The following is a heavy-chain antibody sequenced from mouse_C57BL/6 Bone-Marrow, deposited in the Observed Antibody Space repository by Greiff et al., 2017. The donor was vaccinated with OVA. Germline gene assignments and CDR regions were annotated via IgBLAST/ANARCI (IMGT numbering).Heavy chain of an antibody. D-gene: IGHD6-1*01. Sequence: QVQLQQPGAELVKPGASVKVSCKASGYTFTSYWMHWVKQRPGQGLEWIGRIHPSDSDTHYTQKFKGKATFTVDKSSSTAYMQLSSLTSEDSAVYYCAIGPPFAYWGQGTLVTVSA. V-gene: IGHV1-74*01. CDR1: GYTFTSYW. CDR2: IHPSDSDT. CDR3: AIGPPFAY. J-gene: IGHJ3*01.